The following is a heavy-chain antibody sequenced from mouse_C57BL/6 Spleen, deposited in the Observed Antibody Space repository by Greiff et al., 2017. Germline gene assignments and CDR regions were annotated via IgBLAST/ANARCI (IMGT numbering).Heavy chain of an antibody. CDR2: INPNNGGT. D-gene: IGHD2-1*01. CDR3: AEIYYGNLIY. CDR1: GYTFTDYN. V-gene: IGHV1-22*01. Sequence: EVQRVESGPELVKPGASVKMSCKASGYTFTDYNMHWVKQSHGKSLEWIGYINPNNGGTSYNQKFKGKATLTVNKSSSTAYMELRSLTSEDSAVYYCAEIYYGNLIYWGQGTTLTVSS. J-gene: IGHJ2*01.